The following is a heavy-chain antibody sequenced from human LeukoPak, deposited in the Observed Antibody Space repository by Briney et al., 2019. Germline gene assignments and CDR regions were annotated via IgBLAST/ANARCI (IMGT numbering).Heavy chain of an antibody. V-gene: IGHV1-8*01. D-gene: IGHD1-26*01. CDR2: MNPNNGDT. CDR3: ARGGKGSPYYFDY. CDR1: GYTFTTYD. Sequence: ASVKVSCKASGYTFTTYDINWVRQATGQGLEWMGWMNPNNGDTGYAQKFQGRVTMTRNTSTSTAYMELSSLTSEDTAVYYCARGGKGSPYYFDYWGQGTLVTVSS. J-gene: IGHJ4*02.